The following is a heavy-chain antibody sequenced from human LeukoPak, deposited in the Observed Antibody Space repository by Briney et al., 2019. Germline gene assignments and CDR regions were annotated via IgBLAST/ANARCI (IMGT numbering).Heavy chain of an antibody. CDR1: GYPFTNYD. Sequence: ASVKVSCKTSGYPFTNYDINWVRQATGQGLEWMGWIKPHSGKTGNAQKFQGRVTMTTDTSASTAYMELSSLRSEDTAVYYCARLSSHYGDYKVDPWGQGTLVTVSS. J-gene: IGHJ5*02. CDR2: IKPHSGKT. D-gene: IGHD4-17*01. CDR3: ARLSSHYGDYKVDP. V-gene: IGHV1-8*01.